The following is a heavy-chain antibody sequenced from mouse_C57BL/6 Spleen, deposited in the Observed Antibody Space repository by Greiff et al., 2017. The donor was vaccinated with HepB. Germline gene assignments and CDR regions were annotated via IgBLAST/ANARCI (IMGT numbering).Heavy chain of an antibody. D-gene: IGHD2-4*01. V-gene: IGHV1-26*01. CDR2: INPNNGGT. CDR1: GYTFTDYY. Sequence: VQLKHSGPELVKPGASVKISCKASGYTFTDYYMNWVKQSHGKSLEWIGDINPNNGGTSYNQKFKGKATLTVDKSSSTAYMELRSLTSEDSAVYYCARPPYDYDEYLFAYWGQGTLVTVSA. CDR3: ARPPYDYDEYLFAY. J-gene: IGHJ3*01.